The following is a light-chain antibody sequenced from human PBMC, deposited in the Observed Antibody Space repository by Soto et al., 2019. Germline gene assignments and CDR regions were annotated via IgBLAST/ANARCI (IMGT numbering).Light chain of an antibody. CDR2: EVS. J-gene: IGLJ1*01. Sequence: QSSMTHPASLSGSPGQSITVSCTGTSSDVGGYNSVSWYQQHPGKPPKLIIYEVSNRPSGVSDRFSGSKSGNTASLTISGLQAEDEADYYCSSYTSTSSYVFATGTKVTVL. CDR1: SSDVGGYNS. CDR3: SSYTSTSSYV. V-gene: IGLV2-14*03.